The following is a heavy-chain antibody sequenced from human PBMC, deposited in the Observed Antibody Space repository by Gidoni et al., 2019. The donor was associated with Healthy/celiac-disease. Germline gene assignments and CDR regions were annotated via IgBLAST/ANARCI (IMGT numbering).Heavy chain of an antibody. CDR3: ARVELVGAATGFDY. CDR2: IYYSGST. CDR1: GGSISSYY. J-gene: IGHJ4*02. V-gene: IGHV4-59*01. D-gene: IGHD1-26*01. Sequence: QVQLQESGPGLVKPSETLSLTCTVSGGSISSYYWSWIRQPPGKGLEWIGYIYYSGSTNYNPSLKSRVTISVDTSKNQFSLKLSSVTAADTAVYYCARVELVGAATGFDYWGQGTLVTVSS.